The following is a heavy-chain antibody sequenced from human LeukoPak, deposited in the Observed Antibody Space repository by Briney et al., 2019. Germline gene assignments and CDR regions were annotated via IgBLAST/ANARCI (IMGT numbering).Heavy chain of an antibody. J-gene: IGHJ3*02. D-gene: IGHD6-6*01. Sequence: ASVKVSCKASGYTFTSYYMHWVRQAPGQGLEWMGIINPSGGSTSYAQKFQGRVTMTRDTSTSTVYMELSSLRSEDTAVYYCARDQGIAARRTAFDIWGQGTMVTVSS. V-gene: IGHV1-46*01. CDR3: ARDQGIAARRTAFDI. CDR1: GYTFTSYY. CDR2: INPSGGST.